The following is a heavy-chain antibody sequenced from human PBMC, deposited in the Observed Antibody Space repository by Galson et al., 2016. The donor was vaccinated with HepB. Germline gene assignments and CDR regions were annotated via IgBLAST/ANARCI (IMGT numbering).Heavy chain of an antibody. V-gene: IGHV3-15*01. CDR3: ATDGRHFGSAYVY. CDR2: IKSKTDGGTS. Sequence: SLRLSCAVSGFTFKNTWMTWARQTPGKGLEWVGRIKSKTDGGTSDLAAPVRGRFSISRDDSMNTLSLQMNGLRPEDTGVYYCATDGRHFGSAYVYWGQGTVVTVS. CDR1: GFTFKNTW. J-gene: IGHJ4*02. D-gene: IGHD3-10*02.